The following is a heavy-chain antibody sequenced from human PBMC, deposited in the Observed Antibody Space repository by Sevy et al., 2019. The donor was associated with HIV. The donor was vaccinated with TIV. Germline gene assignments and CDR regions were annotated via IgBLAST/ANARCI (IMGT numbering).Heavy chain of an antibody. D-gene: IGHD3-16*01. CDR2: ISGSSSAI. J-gene: IGHJ4*02. V-gene: IGHV3-11*01. Sequence: GGSLILSCAASGFTFSDYYMSWIRQAPGKGLEWISYISGSSSAIVYTDSVKGRFAISRNNAKNSLYLHMDNLRAEDTAVYFCVGRPYSSAYSWSYHFDYWGQGTLVTVSS. CDR3: VGRPYSSAYSWSYHFDY. CDR1: GFTFSDYY.